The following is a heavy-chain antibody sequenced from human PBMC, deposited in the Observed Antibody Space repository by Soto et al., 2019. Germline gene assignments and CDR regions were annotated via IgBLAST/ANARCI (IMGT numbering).Heavy chain of an antibody. Sequence: TLSLTCAVSCGSISSGGYSWTWIRQPPGKGLEWIGYIYHSGSTYYNPSLKSRVTISVDRSKTQFSLQLHSGIAADTAVYYCARVPEVWGQGTTV. V-gene: IGHV4-30-2*01. J-gene: IGHJ6*02. CDR3: ARVPEV. CDR2: IYHSGST. CDR1: CGSISSGGYS.